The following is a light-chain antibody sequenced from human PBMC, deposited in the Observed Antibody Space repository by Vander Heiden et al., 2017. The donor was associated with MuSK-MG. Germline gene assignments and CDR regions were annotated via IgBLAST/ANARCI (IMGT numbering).Light chain of an antibody. CDR3: LKDYNYPRT. CDR1: QAIRND. CDR2: AAS. Sequence: AIQMTQSPSSLSASVGDRVTITCRASQAIRNDLAWYQQEPGRAPKLLIYAASRLESGVPSRFSGSGSGTDFTLTISSLQPEDSATYYCLKDYNYPRTFGQGTKLEIK. J-gene: IGKJ2*01. V-gene: IGKV1-6*01.